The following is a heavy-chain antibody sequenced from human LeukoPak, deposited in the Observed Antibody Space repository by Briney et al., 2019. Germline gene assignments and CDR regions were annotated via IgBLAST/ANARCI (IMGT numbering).Heavy chain of an antibody. V-gene: IGHV4-38-2*02. J-gene: IGHJ4*02. D-gene: IGHD2-15*01. CDR1: GYSISSGYY. Sequence: SETLSLTCTVSGYSISSGYYWGWIRQPPGKGLEWIGSIYHSGSTYYNPSLKSRVTISVDTSKNQFSLKLSSVTAADTAEYYCATLGRGYCSGGSCYDYWGQGTLVTVSS. CDR3: ATLGRGYCSGGSCYDY. CDR2: IYHSGST.